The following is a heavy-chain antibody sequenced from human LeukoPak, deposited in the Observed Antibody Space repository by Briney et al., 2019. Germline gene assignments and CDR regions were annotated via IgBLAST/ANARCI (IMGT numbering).Heavy chain of an antibody. J-gene: IGHJ4*02. V-gene: IGHV4-34*01. CDR1: GGSFSGYY. Sequence: SETLSLTCAVYGGSFSGYYWSWIRQPPGKGLEWIGEINHSGSTNYNPSLKSRVTISVDTSKNQFSLKLSSVTAADTAVYYCAREDYDAQVPDYWGQGTLVTVSS. CDR3: AREDYDAQVPDY. CDR2: INHSGST. D-gene: IGHD2-2*01.